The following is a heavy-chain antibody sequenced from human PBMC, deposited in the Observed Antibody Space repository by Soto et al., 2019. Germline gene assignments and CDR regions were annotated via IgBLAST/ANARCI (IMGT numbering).Heavy chain of an antibody. CDR3: ARDRDYSHTDADIDY. Sequence: QVQLMQSGAEVRRPGTSMRISCTTSGYNFNTYGIIWVRQAPGQGLERMGWISGYNGYTKYAQNFEDRVTLSTGPSTSTAVLELRNLRSGDTALYFCARDRDYSHTDADIDYWGQGTLVTVSS. J-gene: IGHJ4*02. CDR2: ISGYNGYT. CDR1: GYNFNTYG. V-gene: IGHV1-18*01. D-gene: IGHD3-16*01.